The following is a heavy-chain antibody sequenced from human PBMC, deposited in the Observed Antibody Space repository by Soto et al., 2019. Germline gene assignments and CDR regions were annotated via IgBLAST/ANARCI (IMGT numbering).Heavy chain of an antibody. V-gene: IGHV3-49*03. CDR2: IRSKAYGGTT. D-gene: IGHD3-9*01. CDR3: TSADILTGYYHFDY. Sequence: GGSLRLSCTASGFTFGDYAMSWFRQAPGKGLEWVGFIRSKAYGGTTEYAASVKGRFTISRDDSKSIAYLQMNSLKTEDTAVYYCTSADILTGYYHFDYWGQGTLVTVSS. J-gene: IGHJ4*02. CDR1: GFTFGDYA.